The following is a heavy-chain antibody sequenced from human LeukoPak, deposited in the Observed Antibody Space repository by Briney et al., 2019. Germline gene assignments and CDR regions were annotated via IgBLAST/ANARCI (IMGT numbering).Heavy chain of an antibody. CDR1: VHSISSGGYP. Sequence: PSDTLSLTCAVSVHSISSGGYPWSWIRQPPGKGLEWIGYIYHSGSTYYNPSLKSRVTISVDRSKNQFSLKLSSVTAADTAVYYCAGRRNGDPFDYWGQGTVVSVSS. J-gene: IGHJ4*02. V-gene: IGHV4-30-2*01. D-gene: IGHD4-17*01. CDR2: IYHSGST. CDR3: AGRRNGDPFDY.